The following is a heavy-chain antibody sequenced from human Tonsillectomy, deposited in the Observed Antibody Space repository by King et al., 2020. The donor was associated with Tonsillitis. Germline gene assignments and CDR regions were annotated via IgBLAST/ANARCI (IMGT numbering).Heavy chain of an antibody. V-gene: IGHV4-59*08. CDR2: IYNSGIT. CDR3: ARRDNSGWFHFDY. CDR1: GGSIGNDY. D-gene: IGHD6-19*01. J-gene: IGHJ4*02. Sequence: VQLQESGAGLVKPSETLSLTCTVSGGSIGNDYWSWIRQPPGKGLEWIGYIYNSGITNYNPSLKSRVTISVDTSKNQFSLKMFSVTAADTAVYYCARRDNSGWFHFDYCGQGTLVTVSS.